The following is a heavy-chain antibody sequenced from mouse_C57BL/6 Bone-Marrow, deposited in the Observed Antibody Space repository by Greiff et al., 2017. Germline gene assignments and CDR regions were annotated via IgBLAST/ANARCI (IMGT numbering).Heavy chain of an antibody. CDR1: GYTFTSYW. Sequence: VKLQQPGAELVKPGASVKLSCKASGYTFTSYWMQWVKQRPGQGLEWIGEIDPSDSYTNYNQKFKGKATLTVDTSSSTAYMQLSSLTSEDSAVYYCARVGGGYYAWFAYWGQGTLVTVSA. J-gene: IGHJ3*01. D-gene: IGHD2-3*01. CDR2: IDPSDSYT. V-gene: IGHV1-50*01. CDR3: ARVGGGYYAWFAY.